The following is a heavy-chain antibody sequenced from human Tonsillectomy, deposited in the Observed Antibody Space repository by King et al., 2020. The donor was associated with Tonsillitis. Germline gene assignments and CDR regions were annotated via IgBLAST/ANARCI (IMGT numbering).Heavy chain of an antibody. CDR3: ARDSELWFGENDY. J-gene: IGHJ4*02. D-gene: IGHD3-10*01. CDR2: INPNSGGT. CDR1: GYTFTGYY. V-gene: IGHV1-2*02. Sequence: QLVQSGAEVKKPGASVKVSCKASGYTFTGYYMHWGRQAPGQGLEWLGWINPNSGGTNYAQKFQGRVTMTRDTSISTAYMELSRLRSDDTAVYYCARDSELWFGENDYWGQGTLVTVSS.